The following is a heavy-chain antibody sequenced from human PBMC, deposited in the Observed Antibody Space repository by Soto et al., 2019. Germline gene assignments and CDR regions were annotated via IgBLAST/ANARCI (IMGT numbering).Heavy chain of an antibody. V-gene: IGHV4-30-4*01. CDR2: IYHTGNT. CDR1: GGSISDDSY. CDR3: ARDEYQLLSSVSWFDS. J-gene: IGHJ5*01. D-gene: IGHD2-2*01. Sequence: SESLSLTCTVCGGSISDDSYWSWIRQTPGKGLEWIGYIYHTGNTYYNPSLRSRVSISVDKSKSQFYLKLISVTAADTAVYFCARDEYQLLSSVSWFDSWGQGTLVTVSS.